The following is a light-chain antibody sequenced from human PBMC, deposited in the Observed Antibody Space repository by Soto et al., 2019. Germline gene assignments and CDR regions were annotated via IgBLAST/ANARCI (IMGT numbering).Light chain of an antibody. V-gene: IGKV3-20*01. CDR1: QSFSSSY. CDR3: QQYSSSPPIT. J-gene: IGKJ5*01. Sequence: EIVLTQSPGTLSLSPGERATLSCMASQSFSSSYLAWYQQKPGQAPRLLIYGASSRATGIPDRFSGSGSGKDFTLTISRLEPEDFAVYYCQQYSSSPPITFGQGTRLEIK. CDR2: GAS.